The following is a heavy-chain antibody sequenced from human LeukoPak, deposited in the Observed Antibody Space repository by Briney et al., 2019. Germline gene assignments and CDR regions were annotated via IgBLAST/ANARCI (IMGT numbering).Heavy chain of an antibody. J-gene: IGHJ4*02. D-gene: IGHD4-11*01. V-gene: IGHV1-69*04. CDR2: IIPILGIA. CDR3: ARDPYSNYPFDY. Sequence: SSVKVSCKGSGGTFSSYTISWVRQAPGQGLEWMGRIIPILGIANYAQKFQGRVTITADKSTSTAYMELSSLRSEDTAMYYCARDPYSNYPFDYWGQGTLVTVSS. CDR1: GGTFSSYT.